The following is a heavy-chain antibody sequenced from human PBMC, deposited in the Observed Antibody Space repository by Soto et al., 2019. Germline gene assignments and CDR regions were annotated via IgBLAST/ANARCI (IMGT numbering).Heavy chain of an antibody. D-gene: IGHD6-19*01. CDR1: GFTVITNY. V-gene: IGHV3-53*02. CDR2: IHAGGST. Sequence: EVQLVETGGGLIQPGGPLGFSCAASGFTVITNYIGWVRQAPGKGLEWVSIIHAGGSTYYADSVKGRFTISRDNSKNTVYLQMNGLRDEDTAMYYCASLAVAEGFDPWGQGTLVTVSS. J-gene: IGHJ5*02. CDR3: ASLAVAEGFDP.